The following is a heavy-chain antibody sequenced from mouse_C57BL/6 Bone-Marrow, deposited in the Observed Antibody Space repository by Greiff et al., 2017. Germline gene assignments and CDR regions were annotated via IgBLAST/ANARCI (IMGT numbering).Heavy chain of an antibody. CDR3: ARGIYYYGNYWYFDV. CDR2: INPNYGTN. D-gene: IGHD1-1*01. Sequence: VQLKESGPELVQPGASVKISCKASGYSFTDYNMNWVKQSNGKSLEWIGVINPNYGTNSNNQKFKGKATLTVDQSSSTAYMQLNSLTSEDSAVYYCARGIYYYGNYWYFDVWGTGTTVTVSS. CDR1: GYSFTDYN. J-gene: IGHJ1*03. V-gene: IGHV1-39*01.